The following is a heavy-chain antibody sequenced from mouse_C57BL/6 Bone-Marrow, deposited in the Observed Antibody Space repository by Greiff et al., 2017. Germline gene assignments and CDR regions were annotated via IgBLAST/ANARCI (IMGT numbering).Heavy chain of an antibody. CDR3: ARRADDYDWFAY. V-gene: IGHV1-7*01. Sequence: LEESGAELAKPGASVKLSCKASGYTFTSYWMHWVKQRPGQGLEWIGYINPSSGYTKYNQKFKDKATLTADKYSSTAYMQLSSLTYDDSAVYYCARRADDYDWFAYWGQGTLVTVSA. CDR1: GYTFTSYW. D-gene: IGHD2-4*01. CDR2: INPSSGYT. J-gene: IGHJ3*01.